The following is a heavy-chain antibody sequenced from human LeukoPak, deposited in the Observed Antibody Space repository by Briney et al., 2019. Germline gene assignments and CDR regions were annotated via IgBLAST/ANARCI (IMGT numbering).Heavy chain of an antibody. J-gene: IGHJ6*03. D-gene: IGHD6-19*01. Sequence: SVKGRFTISRDNAKNSLYLQMNSLRAEDTAVYYCANGGFSSGTVIYYDYYYMDVWGKGTTVTVSS. CDR3: ANGGFSSGTVIYYDYYYMDV. V-gene: IGHV3-21*01.